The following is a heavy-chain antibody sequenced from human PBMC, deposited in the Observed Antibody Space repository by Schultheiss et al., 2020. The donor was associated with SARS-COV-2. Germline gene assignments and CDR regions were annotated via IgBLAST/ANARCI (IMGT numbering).Heavy chain of an antibody. CDR3: AAYDFWSTYGMDV. Sequence: SETLSLTCAVSGGSISSSNWWSWVRQPPGKGLEWIGEIYHSATTDYNPSLKSRVTMSTDTSKNQFSLKLSSVTAADTAVYYCAAYDFWSTYGMDVWGQGTTVTVSS. J-gene: IGHJ6*02. V-gene: IGHV4-4*02. CDR2: IYHSATT. CDR1: GGSISSSNW. D-gene: IGHD3-3*01.